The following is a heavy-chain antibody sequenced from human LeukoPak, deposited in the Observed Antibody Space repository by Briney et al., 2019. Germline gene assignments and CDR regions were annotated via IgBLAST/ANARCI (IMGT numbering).Heavy chain of an antibody. CDR1: GYSVSSGRY. D-gene: IGHD2-15*01. Sequence: SETLSLTCTVSGYSVSSGRYWGWIRQPPGKGLEWIGSISHSGSTYYNPSLKTRVTISVDTSKNQFSLRLSSVTAADTAVYYCAEDDALRYHENFDHWSQGTLVTVSS. CDR2: ISHSGST. J-gene: IGHJ4*02. CDR3: AEDDALRYHENFDH. V-gene: IGHV4-38-2*02.